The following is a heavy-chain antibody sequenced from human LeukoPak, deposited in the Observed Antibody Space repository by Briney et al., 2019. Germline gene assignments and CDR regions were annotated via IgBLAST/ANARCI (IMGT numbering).Heavy chain of an antibody. Sequence: GSLRLSCAASGFTFSSYGMHWVRQAPGKGLEWVAVIWYDGSNKYYADSVKGRFTISRDNSKNTLYPQMNSLRAEDTAVYYCAREGVVVAEFDYWGQGTLVTVSS. D-gene: IGHD2-15*01. CDR2: IWYDGSNK. V-gene: IGHV3-33*01. J-gene: IGHJ4*02. CDR3: AREGVVVAEFDY. CDR1: GFTFSSYG.